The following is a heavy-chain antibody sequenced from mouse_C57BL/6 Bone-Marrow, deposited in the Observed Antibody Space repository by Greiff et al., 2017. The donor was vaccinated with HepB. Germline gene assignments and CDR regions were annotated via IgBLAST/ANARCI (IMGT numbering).Heavy chain of an antibody. D-gene: IGHD1-1*02. CDR1: GYTFTSYW. J-gene: IGHJ2*01. CDR3: ARWGLGNYLDD. Sequence: QVQLQQPGAELVRPGSSVKLSCKASGYTFTSYWMDWVKQRPGQGLEWIGNIYPSDSETHYNQKFKDKATLTVDKSSSTAYMQLSSLTSEDSAVYYCARWGLGNYLDDWGQGTTLTVSS. CDR2: IYPSDSET. V-gene: IGHV1-61*01.